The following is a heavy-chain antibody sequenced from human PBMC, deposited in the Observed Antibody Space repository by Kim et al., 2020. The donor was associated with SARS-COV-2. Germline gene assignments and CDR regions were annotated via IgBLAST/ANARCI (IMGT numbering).Heavy chain of an antibody. Sequence: GGSLRLSCAASGFTFSSYGMHWVRQAPGKGLEWVAVISYDGSNKYYADSVKGRFTISRDNSKNTLYLQMNSLRAEDTAVYYCAKDVSSHSLYSSSWYYFDYWGQGTLVTVSS. V-gene: IGHV3-30*18. CDR1: GFTFSSYG. CDR2: ISYDGSNK. CDR3: AKDVSSHSLYSSSWYYFDY. D-gene: IGHD6-13*01. J-gene: IGHJ4*02.